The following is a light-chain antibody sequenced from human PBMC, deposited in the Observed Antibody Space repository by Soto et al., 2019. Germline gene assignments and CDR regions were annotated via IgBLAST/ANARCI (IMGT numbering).Light chain of an antibody. Sequence: IVMTQSPATLSVSPGERATLSCRASQSVNDNLAWYQQKLGQAPRLLIYDASTRATDIPARFSGSGSGTDFTLTISSLQSEDFAVYYCHQYKRWPSLGGGTKVEIK. V-gene: IGKV3-15*01. CDR3: HQYKRWPS. CDR2: DAS. J-gene: IGKJ4*01. CDR1: QSVNDN.